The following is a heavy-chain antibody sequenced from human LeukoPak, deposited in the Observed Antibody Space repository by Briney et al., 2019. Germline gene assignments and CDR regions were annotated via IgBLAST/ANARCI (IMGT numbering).Heavy chain of an antibody. Sequence: GGSLRLSCAASGFTFSSYNMDWVRQAPGKGLEWVSSITSSSTYIYYADSVKGRFTISRDNARNSLSLQMNSLRAEDTAVYYCARDPYSGSYGNEYYYYMDVWGKGTTVTISS. D-gene: IGHD1-26*01. J-gene: IGHJ6*03. V-gene: IGHV3-21*01. CDR3: ARDPYSGSYGNEYYYYMDV. CDR2: ITSSSTYI. CDR1: GFTFSSYN.